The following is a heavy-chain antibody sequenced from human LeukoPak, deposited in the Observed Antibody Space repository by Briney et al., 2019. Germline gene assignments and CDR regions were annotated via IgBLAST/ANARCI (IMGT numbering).Heavy chain of an antibody. Sequence: SETLSLTCAVYGGSINSYYWSWVRQPPGKELEEGGYIYYTWSTNFNPSLKSRVTISLDTSRNQFSMKLTSVTAADTAVYYCARDASIAGSGIINWGQGIRVTVSS. CDR2: IYYTWST. CDR3: ARDASIAGSGIIN. J-gene: IGHJ4*02. CDR1: GGSINSYY. V-gene: IGHV4-59*01. D-gene: IGHD6-6*01.